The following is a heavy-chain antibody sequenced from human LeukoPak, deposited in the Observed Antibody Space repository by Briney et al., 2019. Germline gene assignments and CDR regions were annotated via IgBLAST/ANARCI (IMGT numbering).Heavy chain of an antibody. CDR3: ARPDYYDSSGYSY. J-gene: IGHJ4*02. CDR1: GFTFSSYA. Sequence: PGGSLRLSCAASGFTFSSYAMHWVRQAPGKGLEWVAVISYDGSNKYYADSVKGRFTISRDNSKNTLYLQMNSLRAEDTAVYYCARPDYYDSSGYSYWGQGTLVTVSS. D-gene: IGHD3-22*01. V-gene: IGHV3-30-3*01. CDR2: ISYDGSNK.